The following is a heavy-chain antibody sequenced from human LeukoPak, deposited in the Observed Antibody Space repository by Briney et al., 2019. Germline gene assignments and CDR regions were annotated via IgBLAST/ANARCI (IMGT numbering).Heavy chain of an antibody. CDR1: GFTLSSYA. V-gene: IGHV3-23*01. D-gene: IGHD3-16*02. CDR3: AKIPMITFGGVIYYFDY. J-gene: IGHJ4*02. CDR2: ISGSGGST. Sequence: PPGGSLRLSCAASGFTLSSYAMSWVRQAPGKGLEWVSAISGSGGSTYYADSVKGRFTISRDNSKNTLYLQMNSLGAEDTAVYYCAKIPMITFGGVIYYFDYWGQGTLVTVSS.